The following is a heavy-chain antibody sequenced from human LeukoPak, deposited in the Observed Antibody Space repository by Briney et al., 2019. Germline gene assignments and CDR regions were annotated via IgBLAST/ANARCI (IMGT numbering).Heavy chain of an antibody. D-gene: IGHD3-16*01. CDR2: INPSGGST. CDR3: ARDSVITFGGPTRSCYFDY. V-gene: IGHV1-46*01. CDR1: GYTFTSYY. J-gene: IGHJ4*02. Sequence: ASVKVSCKASGYTFTSYYMHWVRQAPGQGLEWMGIINPSGGSTTYAQKFQGRVTMTRDTSTNTVYMELSSLRSEDTAVYYCARDSVITFGGPTRSCYFDYWGQGTLVTVSS.